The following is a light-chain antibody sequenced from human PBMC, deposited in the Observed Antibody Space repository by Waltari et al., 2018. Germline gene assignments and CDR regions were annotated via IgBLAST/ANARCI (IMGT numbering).Light chain of an antibody. V-gene: IGLV2-23*01. J-gene: IGLJ2*01. CDR1: SIEVVRYNL. Sequence: QPALPQPASVSGSPGRALTISCIGTSIEVVRYNLVPWYQQHPGKAPNLMIYEGSKRPSGVSNRFSGSKSGNTASLTISGLQAEDEADYYCCSYAGSSTPVFGGGTKLTVL. CDR2: EGS. CDR3: CSYAGSSTPV.